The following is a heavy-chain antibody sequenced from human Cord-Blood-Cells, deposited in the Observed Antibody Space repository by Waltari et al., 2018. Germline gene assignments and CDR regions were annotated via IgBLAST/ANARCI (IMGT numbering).Heavy chain of an antibody. CDR1: GGSISSYY. V-gene: IGHV4-59*01. CDR3: ARAGSGSYYYYYGMDV. Sequence: QVQLQESGPGLVKPSETLSPTCTASGGSISSYYWIWIRQPPGKGLEWFGYIYYSGRTNYNPSLKSRVTISVDTSKNQFSLKLSSVTAADTAVDYCARAGSGSYYYYYGMDVWGQGTTVTVSS. CDR2: IYYSGRT. D-gene: IGHD3-10*01. J-gene: IGHJ6*02.